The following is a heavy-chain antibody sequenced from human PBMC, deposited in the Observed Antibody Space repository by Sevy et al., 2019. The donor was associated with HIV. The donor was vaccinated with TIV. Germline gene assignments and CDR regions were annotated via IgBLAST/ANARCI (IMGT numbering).Heavy chain of an antibody. CDR1: GGSIRSHY. Sequence: SETLSLTCVISGGSIRSHYWSWIRQSPGKGLEWIGYIFESGSIKYNPSLNSRVTMPLDTSKDQVSLNLRSVSAADTAVYYCAREGHKRGSYSEVWGQGILVTVSS. D-gene: IGHD3-10*01. V-gene: IGHV4-59*11. J-gene: IGHJ4*02. CDR2: IFESGSI. CDR3: AREGHKRGSYSEV.